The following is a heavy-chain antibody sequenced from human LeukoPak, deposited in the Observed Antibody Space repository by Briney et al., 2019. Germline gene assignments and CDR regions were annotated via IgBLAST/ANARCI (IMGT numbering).Heavy chain of an antibody. CDR2: FDPEDGET. D-gene: IGHD1-1*01. J-gene: IGHJ6*04. CDR1: GYTLTELS. Sequence: ASVKVSCKVSGYTLTELSVHWVRQAPGKGLEWMGGFDPEDGETIYAQKFQGRVTMTEDTSTDTAYMELSSLRSEDTAVYYCATADNWNPTGGYGMDVWGKGTTDTVSS. CDR3: ATADNWNPTGGYGMDV. V-gene: IGHV1-24*01.